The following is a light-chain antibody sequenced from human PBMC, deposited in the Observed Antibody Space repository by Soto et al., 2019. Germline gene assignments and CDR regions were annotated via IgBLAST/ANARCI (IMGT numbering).Light chain of an antibody. CDR2: DVS. Sequence: QSALTQPASVSGSPGQSITISCTGTSGDVGGYNYVSWYQQHPGKAPKLMFYDVSNRPSGVSNRFSGSKSGNTASLTISGLQAEDEADYYCSSYTSSSTYVFGTRTKVTVL. CDR3: SSYTSSSTYV. CDR1: SGDVGGYNY. V-gene: IGLV2-14*01. J-gene: IGLJ1*01.